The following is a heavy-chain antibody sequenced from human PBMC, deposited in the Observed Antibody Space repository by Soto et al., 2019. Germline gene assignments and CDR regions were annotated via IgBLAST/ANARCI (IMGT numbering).Heavy chain of an antibody. J-gene: IGHJ5*02. D-gene: IGHD3-3*01. CDR1: GYTFTGYD. V-gene: IGHV1-2*04. Sequence: ASVKGSCKASGYTFTGYDMHWVVQAPGEVLEWMGWINPNSGGTNYAQKFQGWVTMTRDTSISTAYMELSRLRSDDTAVYYCARERITIFGVVPSENWFDPWGQGTLVTVSS. CDR3: ARERITIFGVVPSENWFDP. CDR2: INPNSGGT.